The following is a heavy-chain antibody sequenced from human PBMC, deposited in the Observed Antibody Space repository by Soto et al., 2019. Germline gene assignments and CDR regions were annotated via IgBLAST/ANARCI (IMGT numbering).Heavy chain of an antibody. Sequence: GGSLRLSCTASGLTFRNYAMTWVRQAPGRGLEWVSGISGSGSMKYYADSVKGRFTISRDNSKNMLFLQMDSLRDEDTAMYHCAKEAVASGQVPIPGDSWGQGTLVTVSS. D-gene: IGHD3-3*01. CDR1: GLTFRNYA. V-gene: IGHV3-23*01. CDR2: ISGSGSMK. J-gene: IGHJ4*02. CDR3: AKEAVASGQVPIPGDS.